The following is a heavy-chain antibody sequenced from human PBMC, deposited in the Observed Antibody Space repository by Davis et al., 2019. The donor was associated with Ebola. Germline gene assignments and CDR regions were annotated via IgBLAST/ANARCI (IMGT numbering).Heavy chain of an antibody. CDR2: IIPIFGTA. CDR1: GYTFTSYD. Sequence: SVKVSCKASGYTFTSYDINWVRQATGQGLEWMGEIIPIFGTANYAQKFQGRVTITADESTSTAYMELSSLRSEDTAVYYCARLFYGDFWSGYYRGWFDPWGQGTLVTVSS. CDR3: ARLFYGDFWSGYYRGWFDP. V-gene: IGHV1-69*13. D-gene: IGHD3-3*01. J-gene: IGHJ5*02.